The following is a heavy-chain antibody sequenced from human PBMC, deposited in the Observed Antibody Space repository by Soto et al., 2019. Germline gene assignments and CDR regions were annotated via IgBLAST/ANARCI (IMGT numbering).Heavy chain of an antibody. V-gene: IGHV1-69*02. CDR1: GGTFSSYT. J-gene: IGHJ4*02. D-gene: IGHD4-17*01. CDR3: ARSGDYDPAFDY. CDR2: IIPSLGIA. Sequence: QVQLVQSGAEVKKPGSSVKVSCKASGGTFSSYTISWVRQAPGQGLEWMGRIIPSLGIANYAQKFQGRVTITADKSTSTAYMELSSLRSEDTAVYYCARSGDYDPAFDYWGQGTLVTVSS.